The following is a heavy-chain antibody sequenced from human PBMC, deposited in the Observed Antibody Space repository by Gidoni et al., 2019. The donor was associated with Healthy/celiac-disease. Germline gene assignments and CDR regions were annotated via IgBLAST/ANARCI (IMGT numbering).Heavy chain of an antibody. CDR2: IYYTGST. V-gene: IGHV4-39*07. CDR1: GGSISSGSYY. CDR3: ARSIAVAGTGAFDI. D-gene: IGHD6-19*01. J-gene: IGHJ3*02. Sequence: QLQLQASGPGLVQPSETLSLTCTVSGGSISSGSYYWGWIRQPPGKGLEWIGNIYYTGSTYYNPSLKSRVTISVDTSKNQFSLKLSSVTAADTAVYYCARSIAVAGTGAFDIWGQGTMVTVFS.